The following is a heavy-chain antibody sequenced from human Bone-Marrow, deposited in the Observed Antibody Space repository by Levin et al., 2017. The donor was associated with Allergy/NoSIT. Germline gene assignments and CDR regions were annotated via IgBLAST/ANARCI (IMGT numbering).Heavy chain of an antibody. CDR1: GGSFSGYY. V-gene: IGHV4-34*01. CDR2: INHSGST. J-gene: IGHJ2*01. CDR3: AREAHITMIVVVTRAWYFDL. Sequence: SETLSLTCAVYGGSFSGYYWSWIRQPPGKGLEWIGEINHSGSTNYNPSLKSRVTISVDTSKNQFSLKLSSVTAADTAVYYCAREAHITMIVVVTRAWYFDLWGRGTLVTVSS. D-gene: IGHD3-22*01.